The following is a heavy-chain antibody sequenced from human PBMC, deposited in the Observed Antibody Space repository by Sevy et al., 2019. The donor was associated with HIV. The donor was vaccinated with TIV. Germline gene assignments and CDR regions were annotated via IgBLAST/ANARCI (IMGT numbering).Heavy chain of an antibody. Sequence: GGSLRLSCAASGFTFSSYGMHWVHQAPGKGLEWVAVIWYDGSNKYYADSVKGRFTISRDNSKNTLYLQMNSLRAEDTAVYYCAREVDPSDLDYWGQGTLVTVSS. J-gene: IGHJ4*02. CDR1: GFTFSSYG. CDR3: AREVDPSDLDY. CDR2: IWYDGSNK. V-gene: IGHV3-33*01.